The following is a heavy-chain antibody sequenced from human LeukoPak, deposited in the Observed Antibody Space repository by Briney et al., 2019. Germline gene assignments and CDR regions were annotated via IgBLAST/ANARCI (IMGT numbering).Heavy chain of an antibody. CDR2: IYTSGST. D-gene: IGHD6-13*01. J-gene: IGHJ4*02. CDR3: ARSKTYRSTWNSDY. CDR1: GGSISSYY. V-gene: IGHV4-4*07. Sequence: SETLSLTCTVSGGSISSYYWSWIRQPAGKGLEWLGRIYTSGSTNYNPSLKSRLTILLDTSKNQFSLKLSSVTAADTAVYYCARSKTYRSTWNSDYWGQGTLVTVSS.